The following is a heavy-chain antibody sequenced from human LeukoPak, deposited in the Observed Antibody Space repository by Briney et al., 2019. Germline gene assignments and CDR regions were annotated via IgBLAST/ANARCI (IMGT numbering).Heavy chain of an antibody. D-gene: IGHD2-15*01. CDR2: IYPGDSDT. CDR1: GYSFTNYW. CDR3: AAGYCSGGSCYPGNYYYYGMDV. V-gene: IGHV5-51*01. Sequence: GESLKISCKGSGYSFTNYWIGWVRQMPGKGLEWMGIIYPGDSDTRYSPSFQGQVTISADKSISTAYLQWSSLKASDTAMYYCAAGYCSGGSCYPGNYYYYGMDVWGQGTTVTVSS. J-gene: IGHJ6*02.